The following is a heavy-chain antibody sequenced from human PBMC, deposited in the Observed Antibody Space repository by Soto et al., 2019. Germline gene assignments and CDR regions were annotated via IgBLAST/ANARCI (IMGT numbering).Heavy chain of an antibody. CDR3: AKSSTGYSYGSNNFDY. V-gene: IGHV3-9*01. J-gene: IGHJ4*02. Sequence: EVQLVESGGGLVQPGRSLRLSCGASGFIFEDYAMFWVRQAPGKGLEWVSGISWNSGNIDYADSVKGRFTISRDNAKNSLYLQMNSLRAEDTAFYYCAKSSTGYSYGSNNFDYWGRGALVTVSS. D-gene: IGHD5-18*01. CDR1: GFIFEDYA. CDR2: ISWNSGNI.